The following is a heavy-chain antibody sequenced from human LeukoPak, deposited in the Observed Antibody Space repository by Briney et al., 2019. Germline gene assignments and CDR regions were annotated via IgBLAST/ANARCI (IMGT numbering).Heavy chain of an antibody. CDR1: GGSFSGYY. V-gene: IGHV4-34*01. D-gene: IGHD5-24*01. J-gene: IGHJ4*02. CDR3: AREGRWLQSPRPFDY. CDR2: INHSGST. Sequence: SSETLSLTCAVYGGSFSGYYWSWIRQPPGKGLESTGEINHSGSTNYNPSLKSRVTISVDTSKNQFSLKLSSVTAADTAVYYCAREGRWLQSPRPFDYWGQGTLVTVSS.